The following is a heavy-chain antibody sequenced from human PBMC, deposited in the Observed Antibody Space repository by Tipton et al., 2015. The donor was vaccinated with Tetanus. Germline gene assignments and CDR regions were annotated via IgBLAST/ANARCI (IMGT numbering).Heavy chain of an antibody. CDR1: GGSISSYY. Sequence: TLSLTCIVSGGSISSYYWSWIRQSPGKGLEWIGYIYYGGSTNYNPSLKSRVTISVDTSKNQFSLKLSSVTAADTAVYYCARVCLGRISRSCHSNWFVPWGQGPLVTVSS. CDR2: IYYGGST. J-gene: IGHJ5*02. D-gene: IGHD6-13*01. V-gene: IGHV4-59*01. CDR3: ARVCLGRISRSCHSNWFVP.